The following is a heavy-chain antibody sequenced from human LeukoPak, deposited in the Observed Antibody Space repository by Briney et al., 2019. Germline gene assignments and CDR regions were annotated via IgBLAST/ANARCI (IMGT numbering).Heavy chain of an antibody. J-gene: IGHJ3*02. D-gene: IGHD5-18*01. V-gene: IGHV4-59*01. CDR2: IYCTGTT. CDR1: GGSIGSYY. CDR3: ARAYSYGLIHDAFDI. Sequence: SETLSLTCTVSGGSIGSYYWSWIRQPPGKGLEWIGYIYCTGTTTYNPSLKSRVTISLDTSKNQFSLKLTSMTAADTAVYYCARAYSYGLIHDAFDIWGQGTMVTVSS.